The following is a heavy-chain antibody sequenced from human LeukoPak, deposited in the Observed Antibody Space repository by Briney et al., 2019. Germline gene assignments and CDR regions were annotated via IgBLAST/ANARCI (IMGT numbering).Heavy chain of an antibody. CDR3: ARLLKIYYYDSRNYCDS. Sequence: GESLKISCQASGYYFATYWIGWVRQVPGKGLEWMAIIYPGGSNTKYNPSFQGQVTISADKSINTACLHWSSLRASDTAMYYCARLLKIYYYDSRNYCDSWGQGTLVTVSS. CDR2: IYPGGSNT. CDR1: GYYFATYW. D-gene: IGHD3-22*01. J-gene: IGHJ4*02. V-gene: IGHV5-51*01.